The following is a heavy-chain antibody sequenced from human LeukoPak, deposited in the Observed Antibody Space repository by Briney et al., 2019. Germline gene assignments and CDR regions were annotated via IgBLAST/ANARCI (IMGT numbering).Heavy chain of an antibody. CDR3: AREGTAAGTDGGYDP. V-gene: IGHV1-69*13. CDR2: IIPIFGTA. D-gene: IGHD6-13*01. J-gene: IGHJ5*02. CDR1: GGTFSSYA. Sequence: GASVKVSCKASGGTFSSYAISWVRQAPGQGLEWMGGIIPIFGTANYAQKFQGRVTITADESTSTAYMELSSLRSEDTAVYYCAREGTAAGTDGGYDPWGQGTLVTVSS.